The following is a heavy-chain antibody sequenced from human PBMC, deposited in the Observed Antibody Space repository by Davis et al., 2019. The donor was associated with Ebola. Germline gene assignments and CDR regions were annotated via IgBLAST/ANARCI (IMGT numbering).Heavy chain of an antibody. Sequence: GESLKISCKGSGYSFTSYWIGWVRQMPAKGLEWMGSIYPGDSETTYSPSLQGQATISVDKSISTAYLQWSSLKASDTAMYYCAASPYYYYGMDVWGQGTTVTVSS. CDR1: GYSFTSYW. V-gene: IGHV5-51*01. CDR3: AASPYYYYGMDV. CDR2: IYPGDSET. J-gene: IGHJ6*02.